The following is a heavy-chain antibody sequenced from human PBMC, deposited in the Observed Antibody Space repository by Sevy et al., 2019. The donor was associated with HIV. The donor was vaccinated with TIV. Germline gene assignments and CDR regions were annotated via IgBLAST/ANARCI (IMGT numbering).Heavy chain of an antibody. CDR3: ARGILGCRGGSCYPVFDY. J-gene: IGHJ4*02. D-gene: IGHD2-15*01. CDR1: GGSISSYY. V-gene: IGHV4-59*01. CDR2: IYYSGST. Sequence: SETLSLTCTVSGGSISSYYWSWIRQPPGKGLEWIGYIYYSGSTNYNPSLKSRVTISVDTSKNQFSLKLSSVTAADTAVYYCARGILGCRGGSCYPVFDYWGQGTLVTVSS.